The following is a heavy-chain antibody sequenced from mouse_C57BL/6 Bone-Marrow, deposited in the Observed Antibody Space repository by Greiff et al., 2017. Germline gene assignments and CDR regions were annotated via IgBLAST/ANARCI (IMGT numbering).Heavy chain of an antibody. CDR1: GFTFSSYT. CDR3: ERHDRSFAY. J-gene: IGHJ3*01. D-gene: IGHD2-3*01. CDR2: ISGGGGNT. Sequence: EVQLVESGRGLVKPGGSLKLSCAASGFTFSSYTMSWVRQTPGKGLEWVATISGGGGNTYYPDSVKGRFTISRDNAKNTLYRQMSGLRSEDTAGYYWERHDRSFAYWGQGTPVTVSA. V-gene: IGHV5-9*04.